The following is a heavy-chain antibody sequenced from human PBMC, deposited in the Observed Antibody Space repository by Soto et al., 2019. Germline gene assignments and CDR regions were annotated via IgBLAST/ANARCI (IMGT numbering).Heavy chain of an antibody. CDR1: GYTFTSYG. J-gene: IGHJ6*02. V-gene: IGHV1-18*01. D-gene: IGHD2-8*02. CDR2: ISAYNGNT. Sequence: ASVKVSCKASGYTFTSYGISWVRQAPGQGLEWMGWISAYNGNTNYAQKLQGRVTMTTDTSTSTAYMELRSLRSDDTAVYYCARDLGLPRGTDYYYGMDVWGQGTTVTVSS. CDR3: ARDLGLPRGTDYYYGMDV.